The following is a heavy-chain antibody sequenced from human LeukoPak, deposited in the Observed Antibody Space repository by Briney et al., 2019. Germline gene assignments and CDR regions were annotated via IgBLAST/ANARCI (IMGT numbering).Heavy chain of an antibody. CDR1: GYTFTGYY. D-gene: IGHD6-19*01. CDR2: INPNSGGT. J-gene: IGHJ3*02. Sequence: GASVKVSCKASGYTFTGYYMHWVRQAPGQGLEWMGWINPNSGGTNYAQKFQGWVTMTRDTSISTAYMELSRLRSDDTAVYYCARDPAAIAVAGPSAFDIWGQGTMVTVSS. CDR3: ARDPAAIAVAGPSAFDI. V-gene: IGHV1-2*04.